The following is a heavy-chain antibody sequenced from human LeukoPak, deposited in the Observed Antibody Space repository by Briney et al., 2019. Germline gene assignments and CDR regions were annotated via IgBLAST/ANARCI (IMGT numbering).Heavy chain of an antibody. CDR3: ARAPSEIGGYYPEYFRH. CDR1: GFTFSSYW. V-gene: IGHV3-74*01. CDR2: IKSDGKT. D-gene: IGHD3-22*01. Sequence: GGSLRLSCAASGFTFSSYWMHWVRQAPGKGLVWVSRIKSDGKTNYADSVKGRFTISRDSAKNTVSLQMNSLRAEDTGVYYCARAPSEIGGYYPEYFRHWGQDTLVTVSS. J-gene: IGHJ1*01.